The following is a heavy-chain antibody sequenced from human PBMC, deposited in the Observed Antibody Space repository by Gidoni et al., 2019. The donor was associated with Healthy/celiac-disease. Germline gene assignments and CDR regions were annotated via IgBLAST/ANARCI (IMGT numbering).Heavy chain of an antibody. CDR1: GYTFTSYG. Sequence: QVQLVQSGAEVKKPGASVKVSCKASGYTFTSYGISWVRQAPGQGLEWMGGISDYNGNTNYSQKLQGRVTMTTDTSTSTAYMELRSLRSDDTAVYYCARALLDWNSSGYMDVWGKGTTVTVSS. J-gene: IGHJ6*03. D-gene: IGHD1-7*01. CDR3: ARALLDWNSSGYMDV. CDR2: ISDYNGNT. V-gene: IGHV1-18*01.